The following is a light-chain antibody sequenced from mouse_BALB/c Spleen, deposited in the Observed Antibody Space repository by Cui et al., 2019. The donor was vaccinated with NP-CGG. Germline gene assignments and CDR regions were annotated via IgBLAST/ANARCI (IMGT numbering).Light chain of an antibody. Sequence: QAVVTQESALTTSPGETVTLTCRSSTGAVTTSNYANWVQEKPGPFFTGLIGGTNNRAPGVPARFSGSLIGDKAALTITGAQTEDEAIYFCALWYSNHWVFGGGTKLTVL. J-gene: IGLJ1*01. CDR1: TGAVTTSNY. V-gene: IGLV1*01. CDR3: ALWYSNHWV. CDR2: GTN.